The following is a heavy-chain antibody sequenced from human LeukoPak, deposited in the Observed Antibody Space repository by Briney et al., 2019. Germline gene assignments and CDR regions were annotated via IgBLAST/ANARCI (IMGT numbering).Heavy chain of an antibody. V-gene: IGHV1-2*02. CDR2: INPNSGGT. CDR3: ARPDEVAGTYFDY. Sequence: ASVKVSCKASGYTFTGYYMHWVRQAPGQGLEWMGWINPNSGGTNYAQKFQGRVTMTRDMSINTAYMELSRLRSDDTAVYYCARPDEVAGTYFDYWGQGTLVTVSS. D-gene: IGHD6-19*01. CDR1: GYTFTGYY. J-gene: IGHJ4*02.